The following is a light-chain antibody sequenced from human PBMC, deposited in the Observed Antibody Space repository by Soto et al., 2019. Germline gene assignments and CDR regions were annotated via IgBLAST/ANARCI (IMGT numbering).Light chain of an antibody. CDR2: DAS. CDR1: QSVSSY. CDR3: QQRSNWPPT. Sequence: EMVLTQSPATLSLSPGERATLSCRASQSVSSYLAWYQQKPGQAHRLLMYDASNRATGTPARFSGSGSVTDFTLTISSMEPEDFAVYYCQQRSNWPPTFGQGTKLEIK. J-gene: IGKJ2*01. V-gene: IGKV3-11*01.